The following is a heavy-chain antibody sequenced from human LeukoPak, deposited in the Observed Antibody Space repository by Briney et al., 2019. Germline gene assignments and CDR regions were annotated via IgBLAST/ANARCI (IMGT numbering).Heavy chain of an antibody. CDR2: ISSDGDST. V-gene: IGHV3-64D*06. D-gene: IGHD3-10*01. CDR3: VKRTGSGTYYDY. J-gene: IGHJ4*02. CDR1: GFTFTSYA. Sequence: GGSLRLSCSASGFTFTSYAMHWVRQAPGEGLEYVSAISSDGDSTYYADSVKGRFTISRDNSKNTLYLQMSSLRAEVTAIYYCVKRTGSGTYYDYWGQGTLVTVSS.